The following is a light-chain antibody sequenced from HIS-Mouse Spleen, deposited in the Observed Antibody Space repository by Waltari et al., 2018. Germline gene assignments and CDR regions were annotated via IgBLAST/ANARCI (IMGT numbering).Light chain of an antibody. CDR2: AAS. CDR1: QGMSSY. CDR3: QQYYSFPPGT. Sequence: AIWMTQSPSLLSASTGDRVTISCRMSQGMSSYLAWYQQKPGKAPELLIYAASTLQSGVPSRFSGSGSGTDFTLTISCLQSEDFATYYCQQYYSFPPGTFGQGTKLEIK. V-gene: IGKV1D-8*02. J-gene: IGKJ2*02.